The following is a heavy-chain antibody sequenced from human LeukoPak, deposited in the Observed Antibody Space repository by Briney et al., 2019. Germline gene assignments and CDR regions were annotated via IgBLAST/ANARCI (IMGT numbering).Heavy chain of an antibody. CDR2: IFYTGNT. J-gene: IGHJ6*02. D-gene: IGHD2-15*01. CDR1: GGSLSDYY. Sequence: PSETLSLTCAVYGGSLSDYYWTWIRQPPGKGLEWIGYIFYTGNTHYNPSLQSRVTFSVDTSKNQFSLKLSSVTAADTAVYFCATVVVVAATNYYYYATDVWGQGTTVTVSS. V-gene: IGHV4-30-4*08. CDR3: ATVVVVAATNYYYYATDV.